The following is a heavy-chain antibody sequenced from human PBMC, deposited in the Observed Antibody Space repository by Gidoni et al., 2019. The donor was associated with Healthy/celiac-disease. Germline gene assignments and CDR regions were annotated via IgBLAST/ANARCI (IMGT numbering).Heavy chain of an antibody. V-gene: IGHV3-15*01. Sequence: EVQLVESGGGLVKPGGSLRLSCAASGFTFSNAWMSWVRQAPGKGLEWVGRIKSKTDGGTTDYAAPVKGRFTISRDDSKNTLYLQMNSLKTEDTAVYYCTTERQWELLPSDYWGQGTLVTVSS. CDR1: GFTFSNAW. D-gene: IGHD1-26*01. J-gene: IGHJ4*02. CDR3: TTERQWELLPSDY. CDR2: IKSKTDGGTT.